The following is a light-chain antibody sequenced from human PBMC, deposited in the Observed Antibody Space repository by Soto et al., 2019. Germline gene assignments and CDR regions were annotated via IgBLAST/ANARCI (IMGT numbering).Light chain of an antibody. Sequence: DIQLTQSPSSLSASIGDRVAITCQASEDISNFLNWYQQKPGKAPKLLIYDASVLETGVPARFRGSGSGTDFVLSISNLHPDDFATYYCQQYDDLLFTFGPGTTLDIK. CDR1: EDISNF. CDR2: DAS. CDR3: QQYDDLLFT. V-gene: IGKV1-33*01. J-gene: IGKJ3*01.